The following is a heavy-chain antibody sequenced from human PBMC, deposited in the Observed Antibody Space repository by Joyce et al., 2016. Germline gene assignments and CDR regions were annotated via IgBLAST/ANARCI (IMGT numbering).Heavy chain of an antibody. Sequence: QVTLKESGPALVKPTQTLTLTYTFSGFSLSTSGMRVSWIRQPPGKALEWLARIDWDDDKFYNTSLKTRLTSSKDTSKNQVVLTMTNMDPVDTATYYCARMDSRYCSGGSCYQFDAFDIWGQGTMVTVSS. CDR3: ARMDSRYCSGGSCYQFDAFDI. V-gene: IGHV2-70*04. CDR2: IDWDDDK. D-gene: IGHD2-15*01. J-gene: IGHJ3*02. CDR1: GFSLSTSGMR.